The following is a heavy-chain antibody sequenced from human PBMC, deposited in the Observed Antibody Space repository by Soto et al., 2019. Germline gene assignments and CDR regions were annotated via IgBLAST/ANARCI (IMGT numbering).Heavy chain of an antibody. V-gene: IGHV3-21*01. D-gene: IGHD1-26*01. J-gene: IGHJ4*02. Sequence: PGGSLRVSCVASGFTLTTYTMNWVRQAPGMGLEWVASINGRGNYKYYTDSVEGRFTISRDNAENSLYLHMNSLGAEDTAVYYCAREDGVVGATSAFDYWGQGTLVTVSS. CDR1: GFTLTTYT. CDR3: AREDGVVGATSAFDY. CDR2: INGRGNYK.